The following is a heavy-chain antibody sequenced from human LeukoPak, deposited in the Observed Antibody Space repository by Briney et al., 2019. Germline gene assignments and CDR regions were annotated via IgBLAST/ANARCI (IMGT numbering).Heavy chain of an antibody. D-gene: IGHD3-10*01. V-gene: IGHV4-31*03. Sequence: PSQTLSLTCTVSGGSISSGGYYWSWIRQHPGKGLEWIGYIYYSGSTYYNPSLKSRVTMSVDTSKNQFSLKLNSVTAADTAVYYCASCYGSGSYSAFDIWGQGTMVTVSS. CDR3: ASCYGSGSYSAFDI. CDR2: IYYSGST. J-gene: IGHJ3*02. CDR1: GGSISSGGYY.